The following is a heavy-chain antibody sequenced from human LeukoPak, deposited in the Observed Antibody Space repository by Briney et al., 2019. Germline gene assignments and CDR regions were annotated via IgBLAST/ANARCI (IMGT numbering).Heavy chain of an antibody. CDR3: ARGVAARPEVWFDP. V-gene: IGHV4-59*08. Sequence: SETLSLTCTVSGGSISSYYWSWIRQPPGKGLEWIGYIYYSGSTNYNPSLKSRVTISVDTSKNQFSLKLSSVTAADTAVYYCARGVAARPEVWFDPWGQGTLVTVSS. J-gene: IGHJ5*02. CDR1: GGSISSYY. CDR2: IYYSGST. D-gene: IGHD6-6*01.